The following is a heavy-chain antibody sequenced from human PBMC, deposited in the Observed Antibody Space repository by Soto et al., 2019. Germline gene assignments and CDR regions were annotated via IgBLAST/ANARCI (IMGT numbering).Heavy chain of an antibody. Sequence: QLQLQESGSGLVKPSQTLSLTCAVSGGSTSSGGYSWSWIRQPPGKGLEWIGYIYHSGSTYYNPSLKSRVTISVDRSKNQFSLKLSSVTAADTAVYYCARGYNWNYVGYYGMDVWGQGTTVTVSS. J-gene: IGHJ6*02. D-gene: IGHD1-7*01. CDR2: IYHSGST. V-gene: IGHV4-30-2*01. CDR1: GGSTSSGGYS. CDR3: ARGYNWNYVGYYGMDV.